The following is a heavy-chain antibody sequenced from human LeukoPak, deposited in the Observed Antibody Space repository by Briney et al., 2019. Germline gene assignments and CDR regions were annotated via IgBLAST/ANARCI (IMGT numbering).Heavy chain of an antibody. CDR1: GLAFSAYK. J-gene: IGHJ4*02. Sequence: GGSLRLSCAVSGLAFSAYKMHWVRQAPRKGLVWVSRISTDGYTTDYADFVQGRFTASRDNTKNTWSLEMNSLRAEDTAVYYCVVGGSPGYWGQGTLVTVSS. CDR3: VVGGSPGY. CDR2: ISTDGYTT. D-gene: IGHD2-15*01. V-gene: IGHV3-74*01.